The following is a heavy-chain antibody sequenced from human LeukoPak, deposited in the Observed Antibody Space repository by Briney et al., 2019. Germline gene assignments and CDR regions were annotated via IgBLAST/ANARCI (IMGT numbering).Heavy chain of an antibody. CDR2: ITGTSSTI. V-gene: IGHV3-48*02. CDR1: GFSFSTYT. J-gene: IGHJ4*02. CDR3: ARVLTDSSGWYHFDY. D-gene: IGHD6-19*01. Sequence: PGGSLILSCAASGFSFSTYTMNWVRQAPGKGLEWVSYITGTSSTIYYADSVKGRFTVSRDNARNSLYLQMNSLRDEDTAVYYCARVLTDSSGWYHFDYWGQGTLVTVSS.